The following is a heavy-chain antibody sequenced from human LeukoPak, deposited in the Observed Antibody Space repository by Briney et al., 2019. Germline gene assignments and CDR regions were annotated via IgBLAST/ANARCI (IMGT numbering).Heavy chain of an antibody. Sequence: ASVKVSCKASGYTFTSYGSSWVRQAPGQGLEWMGWISAYNGNTNYAQKLQGRVTMTTDTSTSTAYMELRSLRSDDTAVYYCARHCSSTSCYLHDAFDIWGQGTMVTVSS. V-gene: IGHV1-18*01. D-gene: IGHD2-2*01. CDR2: ISAYNGNT. CDR1: GYTFTSYG. J-gene: IGHJ3*02. CDR3: ARHCSSTSCYLHDAFDI.